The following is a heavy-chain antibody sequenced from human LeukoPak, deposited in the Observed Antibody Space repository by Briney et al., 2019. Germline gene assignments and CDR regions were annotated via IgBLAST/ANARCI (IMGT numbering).Heavy chain of an antibody. CDR1: GFTFSSYS. V-gene: IGHV3-21*04. J-gene: IGHJ1*01. CDR3: ARDLSTSSTAYLQH. D-gene: IGHD6-6*01. CDR2: ISSSSTYI. Sequence: GGSLRLSCAASGFTFSSYSMNWVRQAPGKGLEWVSSISSSSTYIYYADSVKGRFTISRDKAKNSLYLQMNSLRADDTAVYYCARDLSTSSTAYLQHWGQGTLVIVSP.